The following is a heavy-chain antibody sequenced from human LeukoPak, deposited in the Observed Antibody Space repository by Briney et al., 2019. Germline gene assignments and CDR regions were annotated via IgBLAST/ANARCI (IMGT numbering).Heavy chain of an antibody. CDR2: ISYDGSNK. D-gene: IGHD3-22*01. V-gene: IGHV3-30*18. J-gene: IGHJ6*02. CDR3: AKDDSSGYSYYYGMDV. CDR1: GFTFSSCG. Sequence: GGSLRLSCAASGFTFSSCGMHWVRQAPGKGLEWVAVISYDGSNKYYADSVKGRFTISRDNSKNTLYLQMNSLRAEDTAVYCCAKDDSSGYSYYYGMDVWGQGTTVTVSS.